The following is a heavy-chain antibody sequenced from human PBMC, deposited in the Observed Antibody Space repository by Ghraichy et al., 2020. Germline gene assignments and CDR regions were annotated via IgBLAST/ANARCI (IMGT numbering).Heavy chain of an antibody. CDR3: ASAGAAAGRVDY. J-gene: IGHJ4*02. Sequence: GSLRLSCAASGFSFSDYYMSWIRQAPGKGLEWVSNISSSSGYTNYADSVKGRFTISRDNARNSLYLQMNSLRAEDTAVYYCASAGAAAGRVDYWGQGTLVTVSS. V-gene: IGHV3-11*06. D-gene: IGHD6-13*01. CDR2: ISSSSGYT. CDR1: GFSFSDYY.